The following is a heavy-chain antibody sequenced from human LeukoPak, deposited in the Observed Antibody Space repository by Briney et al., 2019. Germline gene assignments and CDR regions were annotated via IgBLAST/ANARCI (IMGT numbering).Heavy chain of an antibody. J-gene: IGHJ4*02. CDR3: AREGLGTAMEY. V-gene: IGHV4-31*03. CDR1: GASISSGTYY. Sequence: SQTLSLTCTVSGASISSGTYYWSWIRQHPGKGPEWIGYIHYTGSTNYNPSLESRVTMSVYRSENQFSLNLSAVSAADTAVYYCAREGLGTAMEYWGQGKLVFVSS. D-gene: IGHD2-21*02. CDR2: IHYTGST.